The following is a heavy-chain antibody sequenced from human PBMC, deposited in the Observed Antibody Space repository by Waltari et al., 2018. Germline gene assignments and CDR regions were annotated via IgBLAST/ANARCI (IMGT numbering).Heavy chain of an antibody. D-gene: IGHD2-2*02. V-gene: IGHV3-30*03. Sequence: ESGGGLVQPGGSLRLSCTASGFTFSSNGMHWVRQAPGKGLEWVAVISYDGSNKYYADSVKYRFTISRDNSKNMLYLQMNILKLEDTAVYYSSLYGLDSWGQGVVVTVSS. J-gene: IGHJ4*03. CDR2: ISYDGSNK. CDR3: SLYGLDS. CDR1: GFTFSSNG.